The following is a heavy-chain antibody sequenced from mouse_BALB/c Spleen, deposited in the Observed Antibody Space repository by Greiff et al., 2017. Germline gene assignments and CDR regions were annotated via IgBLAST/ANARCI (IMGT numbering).Heavy chain of an antibody. CDR2: ISSGGGST. CDR3: ARRYGQYYFDY. CDR1: GFTFSSYD. Sequence: DVQLVESGGGLVKPGGSLKLSCAASGFTFSSYDMSWVRQTPEKRLEWVAYISSGGGSTYYPDTVKGRFTISRDNAKNTLYLQMSSLKSEDTAMYYCARRYGQYYFDYWGQGTTLTVSA. J-gene: IGHJ2*01. D-gene: IGHD2-10*02. V-gene: IGHV5-12-1*01.